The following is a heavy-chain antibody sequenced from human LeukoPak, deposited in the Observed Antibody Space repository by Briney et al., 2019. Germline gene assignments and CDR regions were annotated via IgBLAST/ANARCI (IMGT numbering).Heavy chain of an antibody. V-gene: IGHV1-3*01. D-gene: IGHD3-22*01. CDR3: ARTRYDSSGYYY. CDR2: INAGNGST. CDR1: GYTFTSYA. J-gene: IGHJ4*02. Sequence: VASVKVSCKASGYTFTSYAMHWVRQAPGQRLEWMGWINAGNGSTKYSQKFQGRVTITRDTSASTAYMELSSLRSEDTAVYYCARTRYDSSGYYYWGQGTLVTVSS.